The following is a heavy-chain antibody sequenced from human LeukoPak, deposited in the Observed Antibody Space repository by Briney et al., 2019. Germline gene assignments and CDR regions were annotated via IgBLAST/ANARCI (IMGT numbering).Heavy chain of an antibody. CDR3: ARLDYVGNWYFDL. CDR2: IYNSGST. J-gene: IGHJ2*01. D-gene: IGHD4-23*01. Sequence: SQTLSLTCTVSSDSISSGGYYWSWIRQHPGKGPEWIGYIYNSGSTYYNPSLKSRVTISLDTSKNQFSLKLSSVTAADTAVYYCARLDYVGNWYFDLWGRGTLVTVSS. V-gene: IGHV4-31*03. CDR1: SDSISSGGYY.